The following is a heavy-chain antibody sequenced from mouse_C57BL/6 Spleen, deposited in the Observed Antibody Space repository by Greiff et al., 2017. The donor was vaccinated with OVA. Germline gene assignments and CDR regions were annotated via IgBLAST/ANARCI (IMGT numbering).Heavy chain of an antibody. CDR2: INPSSGYT. CDR1: GYTFTSYW. CDR3: ARWDSMSEFAY. V-gene: IGHV1-7*01. Sequence: VQLQQSGAELVKPGASVKLSCKASGYTFTSYWMHWVKQRPGQGLEWIGYINPSSGYTKYNQKFKDKATLTADKSSSTAYMQLCSLTYEDSAVDYCARWDSMSEFAYWGKGTLVTVSA. J-gene: IGHJ3*01. D-gene: IGHD2-10*02.